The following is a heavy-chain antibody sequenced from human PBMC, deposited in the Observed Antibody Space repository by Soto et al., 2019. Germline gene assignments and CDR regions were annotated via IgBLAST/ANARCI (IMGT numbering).Heavy chain of an antibody. D-gene: IGHD3-3*01. V-gene: IGHV4-59*01. CDR1: GGSISSYY. CDR2: IYYSGST. J-gene: IGHJ5*02. CDR3: ARTSYDFWSGSWFDP. Sequence: PSETLSLTCTVSGGSISSYYWSWIRQPPGKGLEWIGHIYYSGSTNYNPSLKSRVTISVDTSKNQFSLKLSSVTAADTAVYYCARTSYDFWSGSWFDPWGQGTLVTVSS.